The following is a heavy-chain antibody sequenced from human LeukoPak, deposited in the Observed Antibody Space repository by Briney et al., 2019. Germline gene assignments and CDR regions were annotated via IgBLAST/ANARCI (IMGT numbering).Heavy chain of an antibody. CDR1: GGTFSSYA. D-gene: IGHD1-1*01. CDR2: IIPIFGTA. CDR3: ASSRDNWRVFDY. Sequence: SVKVFCKASGGTFSSYAISWVRQAPGQGLGWMGGIIPIFGTANYAQKFQGRVTITADESTSTAYMELSSLRSEDTAVYYCASSRDNWRVFDYWGQGTLVTVSS. J-gene: IGHJ4*02. V-gene: IGHV1-69*13.